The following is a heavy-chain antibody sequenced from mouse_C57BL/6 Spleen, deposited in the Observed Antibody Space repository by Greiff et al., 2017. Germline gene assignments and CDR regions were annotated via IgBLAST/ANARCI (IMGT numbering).Heavy chain of an antibody. D-gene: IGHD2-5*01. CDR1: GYTFTSYW. CDR3: ARGTYSNLYYAMDY. J-gene: IGHJ4*01. CDR2: IDPSDSYT. Sequence: VQLQQPGAELVMPGASVKLSCKASGYTFTSYWMHWVKQRPGQGLEWIGEIDPSDSYTNYNQKFKGKSTLTVDKSSSTAYMQLSSLTSDDSAVYYCARGTYSNLYYAMDYWGQGTSVTGSS. V-gene: IGHV1-69*01.